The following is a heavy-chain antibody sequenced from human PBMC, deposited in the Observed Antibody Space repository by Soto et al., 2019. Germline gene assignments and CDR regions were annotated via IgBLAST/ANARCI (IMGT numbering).Heavy chain of an antibody. Sequence: GGSLRLSCAASGFTFSSYAMSWVRQAPGKGLEWVSGISGSGGSTYYADSVKGRFTISRDNSKNTLYLQMNSLRAEDTAVYYCAKASSYSYGYYFDYWGQGTLVTGSS. D-gene: IGHD5-18*01. CDR3: AKASSYSYGYYFDY. J-gene: IGHJ4*02. CDR2: ISGSGGST. CDR1: GFTFSSYA. V-gene: IGHV3-23*01.